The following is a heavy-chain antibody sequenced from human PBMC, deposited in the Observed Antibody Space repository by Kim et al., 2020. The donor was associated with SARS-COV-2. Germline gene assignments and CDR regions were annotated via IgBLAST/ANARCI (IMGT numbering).Heavy chain of an antibody. CDR1: GFTVSSNY. D-gene: IGHD1-26*01. CDR2: IYSGGST. J-gene: IGHJ6*02. Sequence: GGSLRLSCAASGFTVSSNYMSWVRQAPGKGLEWVPVIYSGGSTYYADSVKGRFTISRDNSKNTLYLQMNSLRAEDTAVYYFARGREHHTPGIYYYYYGMDGWGQGTTVTVSS. CDR3: ARGREHHTPGIYYYYYGMDG. V-gene: IGHV3-66*01.